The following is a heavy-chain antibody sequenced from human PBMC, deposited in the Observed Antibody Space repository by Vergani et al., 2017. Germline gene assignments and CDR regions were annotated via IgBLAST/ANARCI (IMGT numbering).Heavy chain of an antibody. D-gene: IGHD6-13*01. J-gene: IGHJ2*01. CDR3: VKDIAASGNYWYFDL. CDR1: GFSFSDFD. CDR2: ISTDITYI. Sequence: EVQLVESGGGLVKPGGSLRLSCATSGFSFSDFDMNWVRQAPGKGLEWVASISTDITYIYYGDPVKGRFTISRDNAKNSLYLQMNSLRAEDTALYYCVKDIAASGNYWYFDLWGRGTLVTVSS. V-gene: IGHV3-21*02.